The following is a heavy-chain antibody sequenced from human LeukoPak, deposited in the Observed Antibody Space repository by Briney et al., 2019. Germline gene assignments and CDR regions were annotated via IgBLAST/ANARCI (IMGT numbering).Heavy chain of an antibody. V-gene: IGHV3-23*01. D-gene: IGHD3-22*01. Sequence: GSVRRYCAACGFTCSSDAMRWVRHTPGKGVGMRPAISGSGGSTYYAESVKGRFTISRDNSKNTLYLQMNGLRAEDTAVYYCAKDSLIVVVITFAYWGQGTLVTVSS. CDR3: AKDSLIVVVITFAY. J-gene: IGHJ4*02. CDR1: GFTCSSDA. CDR2: ISGSGGST.